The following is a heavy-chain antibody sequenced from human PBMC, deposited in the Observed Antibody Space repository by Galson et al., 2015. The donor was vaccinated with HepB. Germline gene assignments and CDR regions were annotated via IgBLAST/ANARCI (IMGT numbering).Heavy chain of an antibody. Sequence: SLRLSCAASGFTLSSYAMHWVRQAPGKGLEWVAVISYDGSNKYYADSVKGRFTISRDNSKNTLYLQMNSLRAEDTAVYYCARDHIAAAGTWFYLWGRGTLVTVSS. J-gene: IGHJ2*01. CDR3: ARDHIAAAGTWFYL. V-gene: IGHV3-30-3*01. CDR1: GFTLSSYA. D-gene: IGHD6-13*01. CDR2: ISYDGSNK.